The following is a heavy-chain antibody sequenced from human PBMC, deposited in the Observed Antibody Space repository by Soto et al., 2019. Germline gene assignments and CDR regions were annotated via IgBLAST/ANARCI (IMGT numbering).Heavy chain of an antibody. Sequence: QVQLAQSGAEVQKPGSSVKVSCKASGGTFSPYTINWVRQAPGQGLEWMGRIIPFHGVTNYAQKFQARVTITADKSTSTAYMELSGLRFEDTAMYYCTRDWEITVSTWSFGGFWGRGTLVTVSS. CDR2: IIPFHGVT. CDR1: GGTFSPYT. J-gene: IGHJ4*02. CDR3: TRDWEITVSTWSFGGF. V-gene: IGHV1-69*08. D-gene: IGHD3-10*01.